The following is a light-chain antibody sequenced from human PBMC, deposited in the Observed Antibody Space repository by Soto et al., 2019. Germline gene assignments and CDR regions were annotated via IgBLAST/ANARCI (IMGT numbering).Light chain of an antibody. Sequence: EIVMTQSPATLSVSPGERATLSCRASQSVSSNLAWYQQKPGQAPRLLIYDASKRITGIPARFSGSGSGTDFTLTISSLEPEDFAVYYCQQRFNWPRTFGQGTKVDIK. J-gene: IGKJ1*01. CDR3: QQRFNWPRT. V-gene: IGKV3-11*01. CDR2: DAS. CDR1: QSVSSN.